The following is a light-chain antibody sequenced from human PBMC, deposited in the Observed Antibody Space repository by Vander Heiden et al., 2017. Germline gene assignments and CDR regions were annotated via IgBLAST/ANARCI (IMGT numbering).Light chain of an antibody. Sequence: QSAPPQPPSVPGSPAHSTAVCCMSTSRDIGLYNYVSWYQQHPGKAPRLLIYDVYSRPSGVFSRFSASRSGHTASLTISGLQTEDEADYYCSSYTTTDTVIFGGGTTLTVL. CDR2: DVY. CDR1: SRDIGLYNY. V-gene: IGLV2-14*03. CDR3: SSYTTTDTVI. J-gene: IGLJ2*01.